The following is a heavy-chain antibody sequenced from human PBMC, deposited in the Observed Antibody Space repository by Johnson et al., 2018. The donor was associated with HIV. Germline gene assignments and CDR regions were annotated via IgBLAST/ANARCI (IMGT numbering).Heavy chain of an antibody. CDR3: ARERGYFGNPAFDI. V-gene: IGHV3-30-3*01. CDR2: LSYDGSNK. Sequence: QEKLVESGGGVVQPGGSLRLSCTASGFTFSSYALHWVRQAPGKGLEWVAVLSYDGSNKFYADSVKGRFTISRDNSKNTLYLQMNSLRTEDTAMYYCARERGYFGNPAFDIWGQGTMVTVSS. J-gene: IGHJ3*02. D-gene: IGHD4-23*01. CDR1: GFTFSSYA.